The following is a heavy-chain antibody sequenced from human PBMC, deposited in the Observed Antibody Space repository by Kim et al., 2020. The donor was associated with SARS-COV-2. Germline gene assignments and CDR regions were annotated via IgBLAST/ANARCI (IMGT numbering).Heavy chain of an antibody. Sequence: SETLSLTCTVSGGSISSGGYYWSWIRQHPGKGLEWIGYIYYSGSTYYNPSLKSRVTISVDTSKNQFSLKLSSVTAADTAVYYCARADTVTGLYWGQGTLVTVSS. J-gene: IGHJ4*02. D-gene: IGHD4-17*01. V-gene: IGHV4-31*03. CDR1: GGSISSGGYY. CDR2: IYYSGST. CDR3: ARADTVTGLY.